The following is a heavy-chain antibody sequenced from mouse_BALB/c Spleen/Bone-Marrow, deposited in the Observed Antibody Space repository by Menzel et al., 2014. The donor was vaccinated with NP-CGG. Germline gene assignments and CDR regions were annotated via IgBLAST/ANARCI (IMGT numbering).Heavy chain of an antibody. J-gene: IGHJ4*01. V-gene: IGHV3-8*02. CDR3: ARAGYRYDMGYAMDY. CDR2: ISHSGST. Sequence: EVQRVESGPSLVKPSQTLSLTCSVTGDSITSGYWNWIRKFPGNKLEYMGYISHSGSTYYNPSLKSRISITRDTSKNXYYLQLNSVTTEDTATYYCARAGYRYDMGYAMDYWGQGTSVTVSS. CDR1: GDSITSGY. D-gene: IGHD2-14*01.